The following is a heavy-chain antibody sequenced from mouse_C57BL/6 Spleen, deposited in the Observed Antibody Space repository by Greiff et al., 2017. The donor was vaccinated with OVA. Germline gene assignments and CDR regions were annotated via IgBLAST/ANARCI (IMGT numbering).Heavy chain of an antibody. Sequence: QVQLKESGPGLVQPSQSLSITCTVSGFSLTSYGVHWVRQSPGKGLEWLGVIWSGGSTDYNAAFISRLSISKDNSKSQVFFKMNSLQADDTAIYYCARMGYDYDPYYYAMDYWGQGTSVTVSS. CDR1: GFSLTSYG. J-gene: IGHJ4*01. CDR3: ARMGYDYDPYYYAMDY. D-gene: IGHD2-4*01. V-gene: IGHV2-2*01. CDR2: IWSGGST.